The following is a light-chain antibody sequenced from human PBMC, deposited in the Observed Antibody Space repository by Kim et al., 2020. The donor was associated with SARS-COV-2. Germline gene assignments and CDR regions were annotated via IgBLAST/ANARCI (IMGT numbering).Light chain of an antibody. CDR2: PAS. CDR3: QQFGTSPFT. J-gene: IGKJ3*01. Sequence: EILLTQSPGTLSLSPGERATLSCRASQSVSTTYLAWYQQKPGQAPRLLIYPASSRATGIPDRFSGSGSGTDFTLTISRLEPEDFAVYYCQQFGTSPFTFGPGTKVDIK. V-gene: IGKV3-20*01. CDR1: QSVSTTY.